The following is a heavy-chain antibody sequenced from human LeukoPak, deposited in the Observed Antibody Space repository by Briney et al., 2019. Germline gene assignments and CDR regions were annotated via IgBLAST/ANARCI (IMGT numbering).Heavy chain of an antibody. CDR2: IHTSGDT. V-gene: IGHV3-53*01. CDR1: GLTGSHNY. Sequence: GGSLRLSCAASGLTGSHNYVSWVRQAPGKGLEWVSAIHTSGDTCYADSVKGRFTISRDNAKNTLYLQMNSLRAEDTAVYYCASHYYDSSGSFSAFGIWGQGTMVTVSS. CDR3: ASHYYDSSGSFSAFGI. D-gene: IGHD3-22*01. J-gene: IGHJ3*02.